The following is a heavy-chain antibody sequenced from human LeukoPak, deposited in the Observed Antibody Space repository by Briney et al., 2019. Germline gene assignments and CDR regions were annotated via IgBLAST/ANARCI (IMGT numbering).Heavy chain of an antibody. J-gene: IGHJ4*02. D-gene: IGHD6-13*01. V-gene: IGHV3-74*01. CDR1: GFTFSSSW. CDR2: INANGSFT. Sequence: PGGSLRLSCAASGFTFSSSWMHWVRQAPGKGLVWVSRINANGSFTTYADSLKGRFTISRDKAKNTLFLPMNSLRAEDAAVYYCARAVTSAGTVWGQGTLVTVSS. CDR3: ARAVTSAGTV.